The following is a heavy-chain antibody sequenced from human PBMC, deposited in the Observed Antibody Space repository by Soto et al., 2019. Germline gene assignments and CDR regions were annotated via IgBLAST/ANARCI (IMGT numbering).Heavy chain of an antibody. CDR2: INPNSGGT. CDR3: ARDQWAVVPDGIRDYYAMDV. CDR1: GHTFTGYY. J-gene: IGHJ6*02. D-gene: IGHD1-20*01. Sequence: QVQLVQSGAEVKKPGASVKVSCKASGHTFTGYYMHWVRQAPGQGLEWMGWINPNSGGTNYAQKFQGRVTMTRDTSISTAYMELSRLKSDDTAVYYCARDQWAVVPDGIRDYYAMDVWGQGTTVTVSS. V-gene: IGHV1-2*02.